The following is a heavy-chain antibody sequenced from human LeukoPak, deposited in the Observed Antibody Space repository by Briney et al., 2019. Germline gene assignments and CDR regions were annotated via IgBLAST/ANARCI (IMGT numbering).Heavy chain of an antibody. Sequence: PGGSLRLSCAASGFTFSSYAMHWVRQAPGKGLEWVAVISYDGSNKYYADSVKGRFAISSDNAKNSLYLQMNSLTADDTAVYYCARLTGPQWLLLPFWFDSWGQGTLVTVSS. CDR3: ARLTGPQWLLLPFWFDS. V-gene: IGHV3-30*09. D-gene: IGHD3-22*01. CDR2: ISYDGSNK. J-gene: IGHJ5*01. CDR1: GFTFSSYA.